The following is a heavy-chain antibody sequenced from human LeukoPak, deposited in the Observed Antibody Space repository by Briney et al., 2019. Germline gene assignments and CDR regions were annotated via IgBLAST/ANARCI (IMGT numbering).Heavy chain of an antibody. V-gene: IGHV4-39*01. D-gene: IGHD3-22*01. CDR2: IYYSGST. CDR1: GGSISSSSYY. Sequence: SETLSLTCTVSGGSISSSSYYWGWIRQPPGKGLEWIGSIYYSGSTYYNPSLKSRVTISVDTSKNQFSLKLSSVTAADTAVYYCARHEVNYYDSSGYYFDYGGQGTLVTVSS. J-gene: IGHJ4*02. CDR3: ARHEVNYYDSSGYYFDY.